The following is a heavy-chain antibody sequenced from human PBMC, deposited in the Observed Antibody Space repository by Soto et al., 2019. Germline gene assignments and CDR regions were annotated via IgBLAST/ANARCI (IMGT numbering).Heavy chain of an antibody. J-gene: IGHJ4*02. CDR2: ISSSGGST. D-gene: IGHD2-21*01. CDR3: AKYQHMTQPRPYCDY. Sequence: EVQLLESGGGLIQPGGSLRLSCAASGFTFSSYAMSWVRQAPGKGLGWVSAISSSGGSTFYADSVKGRFTISRDNSRKTLYLQMNSLRAEDTAIYYCAKYQHMTQPRPYCDYWGQGTLFTVSS. CDR1: GFTFSSYA. V-gene: IGHV3-23*01.